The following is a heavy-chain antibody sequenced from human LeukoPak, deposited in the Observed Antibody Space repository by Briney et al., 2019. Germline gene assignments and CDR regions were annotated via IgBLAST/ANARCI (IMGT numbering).Heavy chain of an antibody. V-gene: IGHV4-59*08. D-gene: IGHD1-26*01. J-gene: IGHJ4*02. CDR1: GGSISSYY. Sequence: PSETLSLTCTVSGGSISSYYWSWIRQPPGKGLEWIGYIYYSGSTNYNPSLKSRVTISVDTSKNQFSLKLSSVTAADTAVYYCASLKVRATFDYWGQGTLVTVSS. CDR2: IYYSGST. CDR3: ASLKVRATFDY.